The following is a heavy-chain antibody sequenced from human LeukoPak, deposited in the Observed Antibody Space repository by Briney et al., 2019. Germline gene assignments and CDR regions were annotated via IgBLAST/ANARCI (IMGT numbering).Heavy chain of an antibody. J-gene: IGHJ4*02. V-gene: IGHV4-31*03. CDR1: GDSITSGGYY. CDR3: ARDRRGGNFFDY. D-gene: IGHD4-23*01. Sequence: SQTLPLTCIVSGDSITSGGYYWSWIRQHPGKGLEWIGFIFYSGSTFYNPSLKSRVTMSVDTSKNQFSLKLSSVTAADTAVYYCARDRRGGNFFDYWGQGTLISVSS. CDR2: IFYSGST.